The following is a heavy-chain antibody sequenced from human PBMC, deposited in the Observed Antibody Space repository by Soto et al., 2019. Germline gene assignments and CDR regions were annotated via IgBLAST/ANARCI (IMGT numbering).Heavy chain of an antibody. CDR2: IIPIFGTA. V-gene: IGHV1-69*13. D-gene: IGHD5-18*01. CDR3: ARVNGDTAMVRGDFDI. J-gene: IGHJ3*02. Sequence: SVKVSCKASGGTFSSYAISWVQQSPGQGLEWMGGIIPIFGTANYAQKFQGRVTITADESTSTAYMEMSSLRSEDTAVYYGARVNGDTAMVRGDFDIWGQGTMVTVS. CDR1: GGTFSSYA.